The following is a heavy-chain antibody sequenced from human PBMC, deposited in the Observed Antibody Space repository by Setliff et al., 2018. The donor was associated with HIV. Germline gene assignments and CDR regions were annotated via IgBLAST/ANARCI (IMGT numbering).Heavy chain of an antibody. CDR2: IYSTGST. D-gene: IGHD3-3*01. Sequence: KPSETLSLTCTVSGGSINSGEYYWSWIRQPPGKGLEWIGYIYSTGSTNYNPSLKSRVTISVDTSKNQFSLKLSSVTAADTAVYYCARHAVFGVARLAGAPDYWGQGTLVTVSS. CDR3: ARHAVFGVARLAGAPDY. CDR1: GGSINSGEYY. V-gene: IGHV4-61*08. J-gene: IGHJ4*02.